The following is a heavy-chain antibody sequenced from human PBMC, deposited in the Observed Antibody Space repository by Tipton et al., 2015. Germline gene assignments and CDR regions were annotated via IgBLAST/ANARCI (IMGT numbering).Heavy chain of an antibody. Sequence: GQLVQSGAEVKKPGESLKISCKGSGYTFTNYWIGWVRQMPGKGLEWMGIIYPGDADVRVSPSFQGQVTISADKSISTAYLQWSSLRASDSAMSYCARQRDDYFDLWGQGPLVTVSA. CDR1: GYTFTNYW. V-gene: IGHV5-51*01. J-gene: IGHJ4*02. D-gene: IGHD2-21*02. CDR2: IYPGDADV. CDR3: ARQRDDYFDL.